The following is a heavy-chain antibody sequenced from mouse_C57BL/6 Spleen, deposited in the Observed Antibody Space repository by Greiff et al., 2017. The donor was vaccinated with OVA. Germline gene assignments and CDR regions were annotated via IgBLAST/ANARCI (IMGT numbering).Heavy chain of an antibody. J-gene: IGHJ4*01. D-gene: IGHD1-1*01. V-gene: IGHV5-9-1*02. CDR1: GFTFSSYA. CDR2: ISSGGDYI. CDR3: TREGGYYGSPYAMDY. Sequence: EVKLQESGEGLVKPGGSLKLSCAASGFTFSSYAMSWVRQTPEKRLEWVAYISSGGDYIYYADTVKGRFTISRDNARNTLYLQMSSLKSEDTAMYYCTREGGYYGSPYAMDYWGQGTSVTVSS.